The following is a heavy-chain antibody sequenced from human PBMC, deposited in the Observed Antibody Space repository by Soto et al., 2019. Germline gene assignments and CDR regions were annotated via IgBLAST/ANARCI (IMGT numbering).Heavy chain of an antibody. CDR3: ARIRGWGWLGHNGY. CDR1: GFSLSNARMS. V-gene: IGHV2-26*01. Sequence: QVTLKESGPVLVKPTETLTLTCTVSGFSLSNARMSVSWIRQPPGKALEWLAHIFSNDAKSYSASLKSRLTISKDTSKSQVVLTMTNMDPVDTDTYYCARIRGWGWLGHNGYWGQGTLVTVSS. CDR2: IFSNDAK. J-gene: IGHJ4*02. D-gene: IGHD3-10*01.